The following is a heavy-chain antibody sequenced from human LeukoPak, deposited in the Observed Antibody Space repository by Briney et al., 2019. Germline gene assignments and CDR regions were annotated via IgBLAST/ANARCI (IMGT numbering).Heavy chain of an antibody. J-gene: IGHJ4*02. D-gene: IGHD3-22*01. V-gene: IGHV3-11*04. CDR2: ISSSGSTI. CDR1: GFTFSDYY. CDR3: ARGPHPNYYDSSGYHFYFDY. Sequence: GGSLRLSCAASGFTFSDYYMSLIRQAPGKGLEWVSYISSSGSTIYYADSVKGRFTISRDNAKNSLYLQMNSLRAEDTAVYYCARGPHPNYYDSSGYHFYFDYWGQGTLVTVSS.